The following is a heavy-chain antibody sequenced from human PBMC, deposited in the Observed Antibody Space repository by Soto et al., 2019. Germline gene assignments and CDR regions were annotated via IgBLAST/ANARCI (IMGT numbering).Heavy chain of an antibody. CDR3: AKSGPAPDIVVVPAFIDY. CDR2: ISYDGSNK. V-gene: IGHV3-30*18. CDR1: GFTFSSYG. Sequence: GGSLRLSCAASGFTFSSYGMHWVRQAPGKGLEWVAVISYDGSNKYYADSVKGRFTISRDNSKNTLYLQMNSLRAEDTAVYYCAKSGPAPDIVVVPAFIDYWGQGTLVTVSS. J-gene: IGHJ4*02. D-gene: IGHD2-2*01.